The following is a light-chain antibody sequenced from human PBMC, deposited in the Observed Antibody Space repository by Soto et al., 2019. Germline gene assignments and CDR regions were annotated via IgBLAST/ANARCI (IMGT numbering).Light chain of an antibody. CDR1: QSVSNNY. Sequence: EIVLTQSPGTLSLSPGERATLSCRASQSVSNNYLAWYQQKPGQAPRLLIYGASNRATGIPDRFSGSGSGTDFTLTIRRLEPDDVAVYYCQQYDTSPPMYTFGQGTKVDIK. CDR3: QQYDTSPPMYT. J-gene: IGKJ2*01. CDR2: GAS. V-gene: IGKV3-20*01.